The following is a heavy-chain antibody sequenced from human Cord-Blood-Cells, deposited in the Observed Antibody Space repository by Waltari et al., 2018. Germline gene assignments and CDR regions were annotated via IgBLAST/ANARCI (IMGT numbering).Heavy chain of an antibody. CDR1: GGSISSSSYY. D-gene: IGHD3-9*01. V-gene: IGHV4-39*01. CDR2: IYYRGST. J-gene: IGHJ4*02. CDR3: ARLRYFDWLFDY. Sequence: QLQLQESGPGLVKPSETLSLTCTVSGGSISSSSYYLGWIRQPPGKGLEWFGSIYYRGSTYYNPSLKSRVTISVDTSKNQFSLKLSSVAAADTAVYYCARLRYFDWLFDYWGQGTLVTVSS.